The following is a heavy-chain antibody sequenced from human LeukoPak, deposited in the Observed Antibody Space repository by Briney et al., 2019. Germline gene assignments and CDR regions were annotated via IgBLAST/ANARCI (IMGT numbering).Heavy chain of an antibody. CDR2: INSDGSST. Sequence: GRSLRLSCAASGFTFSSYWMHWVRQAPGKGLVWVSRINSDGSSTSYVDSVKGRFTISRDNAKNTLYLQMNSLRAEDTAVYYCARGGYSGYDSFDYWGQGTLVTVSS. V-gene: IGHV3-74*01. D-gene: IGHD5-12*01. CDR1: GFTFSSYW. J-gene: IGHJ4*02. CDR3: ARGGYSGYDSFDY.